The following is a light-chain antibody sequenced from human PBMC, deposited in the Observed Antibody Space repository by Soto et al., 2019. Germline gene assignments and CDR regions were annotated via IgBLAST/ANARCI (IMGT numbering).Light chain of an antibody. CDR3: CSYASSSTFL. J-gene: IGLJ2*01. Sequence: QSALTQPASVSGSPGQSITISCTGTSNDVGSYNLVSWYQQHPGKAPKLMIYEGSKRPSGVSNRFSGSKSDNTASLTISGLQAEDEADYYCCSYASSSTFLFGGGTKLTVL. V-gene: IGLV2-23*03. CDR2: EGS. CDR1: SNDVGSYNL.